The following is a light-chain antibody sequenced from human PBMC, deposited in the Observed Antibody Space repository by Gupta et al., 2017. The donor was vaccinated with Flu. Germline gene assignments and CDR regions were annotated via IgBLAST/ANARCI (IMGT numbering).Light chain of an antibody. Sequence: SSELTQPPSVSVSPGQTARITCSGEALPKQFAYWYQQKSGQAPVLLIYKDNKRPSEIPERFSGSSSETTVTLTISGVQPEDEADYYCQSADSRGSSPFLFGPGTRLTVL. J-gene: IGLJ1*01. CDR2: KDN. V-gene: IGLV3-25*03. CDR1: ALPKQF. CDR3: QSADSRGSSPFL.